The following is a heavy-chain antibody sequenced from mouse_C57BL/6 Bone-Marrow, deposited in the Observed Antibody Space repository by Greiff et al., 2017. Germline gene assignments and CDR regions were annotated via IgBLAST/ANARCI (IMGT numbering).Heavy chain of an antibody. CDR2: INYDGSST. Sequence: EVKVVESEGGLVQPGSSMKLSCTASGFTFSDYYMAWVRQVPEKGLEWVANINYDGSSTYYLDSLKSRFIISRDNAKNILYLQMSSLKSEDTATXYCARDGGYYNAMDYWGQGTSVTVSS. V-gene: IGHV5-16*01. CDR3: ARDGGYYNAMDY. D-gene: IGHD2-2*01. J-gene: IGHJ4*01. CDR1: GFTFSDYY.